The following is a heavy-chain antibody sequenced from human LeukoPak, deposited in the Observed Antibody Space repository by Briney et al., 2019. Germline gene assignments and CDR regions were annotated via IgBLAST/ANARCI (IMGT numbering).Heavy chain of an antibody. CDR3: ARRGESTSYGDYRFDY. CDR2: ISGSSGLT. D-gene: IGHD4-17*01. CDR1: GFTFSNYA. V-gene: IGHV3-23*01. J-gene: IGHJ4*02. Sequence: GGSLRLSCATSGFTFSNYAMSWVRQAPGRGLEWVSAISGSSGLTYYADSVKGRFTISRDNSKNTLFLQMNSLRTEDTAVYYCARRGESTSYGDYRFDYWGQGTLVTVSS.